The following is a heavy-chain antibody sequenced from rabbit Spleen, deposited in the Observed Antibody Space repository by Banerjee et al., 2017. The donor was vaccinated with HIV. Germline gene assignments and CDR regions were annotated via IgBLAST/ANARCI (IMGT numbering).Heavy chain of an antibody. Sequence: QSLEESGGDLVKPGASLTLTCTASGFDLSSYYYMCWVRQAPGKGLEWIACIYISGGSTYYASWAKGRFTISETSSTTVTLQMTSLTAADTATYFCAGAYGTSFDWYDFNLWGPGTLVTVS. CDR1: GFDLSSYYY. CDR2: IYISGGST. J-gene: IGHJ4*01. D-gene: IGHD8-1*01. V-gene: IGHV1S40*01. CDR3: AGAYGTSFDWYDFNL.